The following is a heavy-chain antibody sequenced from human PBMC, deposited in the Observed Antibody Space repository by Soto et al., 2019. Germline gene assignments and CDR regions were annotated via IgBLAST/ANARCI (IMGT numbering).Heavy chain of an antibody. D-gene: IGHD3-22*01. CDR1: SYTFTSFG. Sequence: QVQLVQSGAEVKKPGASVKVSCKASSYTFTSFGIIWVRQAPGQGLEWMGWISAYNGNTNYAQRVPGRVTMSTDTATSTAYMELRSLRSDDTAVYYCARGGHDSSADALDFWGQGTMVTVSS. CDR2: ISAYNGNT. V-gene: IGHV1-18*01. J-gene: IGHJ3*01. CDR3: ARGGHDSSADALDF.